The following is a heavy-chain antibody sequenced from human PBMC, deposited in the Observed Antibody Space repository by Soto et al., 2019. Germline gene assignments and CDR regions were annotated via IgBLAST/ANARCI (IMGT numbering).Heavy chain of an antibody. V-gene: IGHV1-18*04. CDR2: ISTAHSDI. Sequence: ASVKVSCKASGYTFTSHYIHWVRQAPGQGLEWMGWISTAHSDIGYAQKFQGRVTMTTDTSTSTAFMEMRSLTSDDTAVYYCARDLAYIREYWGQGTQVTVSS. CDR3: ARDLAYIREY. CDR1: GYTFTSHY. J-gene: IGHJ4*02. D-gene: IGHD3-10*01.